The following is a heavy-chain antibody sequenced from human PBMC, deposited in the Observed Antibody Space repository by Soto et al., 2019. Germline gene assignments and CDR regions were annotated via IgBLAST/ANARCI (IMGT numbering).Heavy chain of an antibody. CDR1: VYTFNSYA. D-gene: IGHD4-4*01. V-gene: IGHV7-4-1*01. CDR2: INTNTGNP. CDR3: ARSKMTTVTTSRRAYYYYGMDV. Sequence: ASVKVCCKDSVYTFNSYAIKWVRQDQEQGLEWMGWINTNTGNPTYAQGFTGRFVFSLDTSVSTAYLQICSLKAEDTAVYYCARSKMTTVTTSRRAYYYYGMDVWGQGTTVTVSS. J-gene: IGHJ6*02.